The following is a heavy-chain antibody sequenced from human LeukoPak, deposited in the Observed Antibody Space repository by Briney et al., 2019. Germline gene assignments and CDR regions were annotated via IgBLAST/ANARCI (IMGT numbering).Heavy chain of an antibody. CDR1: GYSFTSYW. D-gene: IGHD2-15*01. Sequence: GESLKISCTGSGYSFTSYWIGWVRQMPGKGLEWMGISYPGDSDTRYSPSFQGQVTISADKSISTAYLQWSSLKASDTAMYYCARGIVVVAATGRDDAFDIWGQGTMVTVSS. J-gene: IGHJ3*02. CDR2: SYPGDSDT. CDR3: ARGIVVVAATGRDDAFDI. V-gene: IGHV5-51*01.